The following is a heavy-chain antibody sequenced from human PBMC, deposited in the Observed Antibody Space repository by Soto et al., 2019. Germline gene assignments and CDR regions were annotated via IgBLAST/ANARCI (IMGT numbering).Heavy chain of an antibody. D-gene: IGHD3-10*01. CDR1: GFTFSSYS. V-gene: IGHV3-48*04. CDR3: ASKRYGELSPVDY. CDR2: ISSSSSTI. Sequence: GGSLRLSCAASGFTFSSYSMNWVRQAPGKGLEWVSYISSSSSTIYYADSVKGRFTISRDNAKNSLYLQMNSLRVEDTAVYYCASKRYGELSPVDYWGQGTLVTVSS. J-gene: IGHJ4*02.